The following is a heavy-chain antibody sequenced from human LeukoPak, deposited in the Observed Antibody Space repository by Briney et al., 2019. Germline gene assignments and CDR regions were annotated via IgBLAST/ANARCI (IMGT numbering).Heavy chain of an antibody. Sequence: SGGSLRLSCAASGFYFTDYAMSWARQAPGKGLEWLSAVSGNGDTRDYVDSVKGRFTISRDNSRNTVHLQIDNLRTEDTAVYYCARGSTSTAPGWVYWGHGTLVTVSS. CDR2: VSGNGDTR. J-gene: IGHJ4*01. CDR3: ARGSTSTAPGWVY. D-gene: IGHD2-21*02. CDR1: GFYFTDYA. V-gene: IGHV3-23*01.